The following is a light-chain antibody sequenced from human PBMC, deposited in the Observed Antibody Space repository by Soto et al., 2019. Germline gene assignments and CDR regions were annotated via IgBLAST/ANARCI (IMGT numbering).Light chain of an antibody. V-gene: IGKV3-11*01. CDR1: QSISSY. CDR3: QHRTNWPPGVS. J-gene: IGKJ3*01. CDR2: DAS. Sequence: EVVLTQSPATLSLSPGERATLSCRASQSISSYLAWFQQKPGQAPRLLIYDASNRATGIPARFSGSGSGTVFTLTISCLEAEDFAVYYCQHRTNWPPGVSFGPGTTVDIK.